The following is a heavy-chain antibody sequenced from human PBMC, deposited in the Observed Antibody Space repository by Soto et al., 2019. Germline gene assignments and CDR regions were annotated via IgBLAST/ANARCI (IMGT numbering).Heavy chain of an antibody. D-gene: IGHD2-2*01. J-gene: IGHJ6*02. CDR2: IIPIPGTA. V-gene: IGHV1-69*01. Sequence: QVQLVQSGAEVKKPGSSVKVSCKASGGTFGSYAISWVRQAPGQGLEWMGGIIPIPGTANYAQKFQGRVTIAADESTSTAYMELSSLRSEDTAVYYCARSQGSSTSLEIYYYYYYGKDVWGQRTTVTVSS. CDR1: GGTFGSYA. CDR3: ARSQGSSTSLEIYYYYYYGKDV.